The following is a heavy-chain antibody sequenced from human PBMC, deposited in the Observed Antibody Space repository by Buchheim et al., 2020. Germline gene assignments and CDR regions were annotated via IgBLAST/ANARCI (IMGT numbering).Heavy chain of an antibody. CDR3: ARQVRQLWYPSYGMDV. CDR1: GGSISSYY. V-gene: IGHV4-59*01. D-gene: IGHD5-18*01. Sequence: QVQLQESGPGLVKPSETLSLTCTVSGGSISSYYWSWIRQPPGKGLEWIGYIYYSGSTNYNPSLKSRVTISVDTSKNQFSLKLSSVTAADTAVYYCARQVRQLWYPSYGMDVWGQGTT. CDR2: IYYSGST. J-gene: IGHJ6*02.